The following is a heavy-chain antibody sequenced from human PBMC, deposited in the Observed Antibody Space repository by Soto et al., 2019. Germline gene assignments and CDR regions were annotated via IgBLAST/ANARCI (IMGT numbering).Heavy chain of an antibody. CDR2: INPNSGGT. Sequence: ASVKVSCKASGYTFTGYYMRWVRQAPGQGLEWMGWINPNSGGTNYAQKFQGWVTMTRDTSISTAYMELSRLRSDDTAVYYCARLLSITGTTVDAFDIWGQGTMVTVSS. D-gene: IGHD1-20*01. CDR3: ARLLSITGTTVDAFDI. J-gene: IGHJ3*02. V-gene: IGHV1-2*04. CDR1: GYTFTGYY.